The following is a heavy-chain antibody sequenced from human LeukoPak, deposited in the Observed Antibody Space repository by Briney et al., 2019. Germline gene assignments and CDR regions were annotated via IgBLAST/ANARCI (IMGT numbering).Heavy chain of an antibody. D-gene: IGHD2-2*01. CDR2: ISSGGST. CDR3: AKGMGYCSSTSCPHDYYGMDV. J-gene: IGHJ6*02. V-gene: IGHV3-66*01. CDR1: GFSVSSDY. Sequence: PGGSLRLSCAASGFSVSSDYMSWVRQAPGKGLEWVSLISSGGSTYYADSVKGRFTISRDNSKNTLYLQVNSLRAEDTAVYHCAKGMGYCSSTSCPHDYYGMDVWGQGTTVTVSS.